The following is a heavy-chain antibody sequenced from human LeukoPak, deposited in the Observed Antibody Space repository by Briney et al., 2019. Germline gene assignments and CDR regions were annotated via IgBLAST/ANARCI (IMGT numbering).Heavy chain of an antibody. D-gene: IGHD4-11*01. CDR3: ARSKGDYSNYLPPRNFVY. J-gene: IGHJ4*02. Sequence: SETLSLTCTVSGYSISSGYYWGWIRQPPGKGLEWIGSIYYSGKTYYNPSLKSRVTISVDTSKNHFSLKLSSVTAADTAVYYCARSKGDYSNYLPPRNFVYWGQGTLVTVSS. CDR1: GYSISSGYY. V-gene: IGHV4-38-2*02. CDR2: IYYSGKT.